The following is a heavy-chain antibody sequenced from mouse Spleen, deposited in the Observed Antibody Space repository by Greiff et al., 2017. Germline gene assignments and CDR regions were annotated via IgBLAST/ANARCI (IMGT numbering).Heavy chain of an antibody. CDR1: GYTFTSYW. D-gene: IGHD2-10*01. CDR3: TKGAYEGNYDWVY. J-gene: IGHJ2*01. Sequence: VQLQQSGTVLARPGASVKMSCKTSGYTFTSYWMHWVKQRPGQGLEWIGAIYPGNSDTSYNQKFKGKAKLTAVTSASTAYMELSSLTNEDSAVYYCTKGAYEGNYDWVYWGQGTTLTVSS. CDR2: IYPGNSDT. V-gene: IGHV1-5*01.